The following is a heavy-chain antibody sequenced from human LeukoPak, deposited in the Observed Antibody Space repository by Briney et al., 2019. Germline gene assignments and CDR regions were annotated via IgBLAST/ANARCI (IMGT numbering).Heavy chain of an antibody. CDR2: IRNDGSKK. CDR1: GFTFSSYG. Sequence: GGSLRLSCAASGFTFSSYGMHWVRQAPGKGLEWVAFIRNDGSKKYYADSVKGRLTISRDNSKNTLYLQMNSLRAEDTAVYYCAKDQPAAYFDYWGRGSLVTVSS. V-gene: IGHV3-30*02. D-gene: IGHD2-2*01. J-gene: IGHJ4*02. CDR3: AKDQPAAYFDY.